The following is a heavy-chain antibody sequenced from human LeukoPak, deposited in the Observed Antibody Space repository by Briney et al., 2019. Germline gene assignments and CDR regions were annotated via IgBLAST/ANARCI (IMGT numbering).Heavy chain of an antibody. V-gene: IGHV1-18*01. CDR1: GYTFTSYG. CDR2: ISAYNGNT. J-gene: IGHJ3*02. CDR3: ASVGHYDSSGYYYENAFDI. D-gene: IGHD3-22*01. Sequence: GASVKVSCKASGYTFTSYGISWVRQAPGQGREWMGWISAYNGNTNYAQKLQGRVTMTTDTSTSTAYMELRSLRSDDTAVYYCASVGHYDSSGYYYENAFDIWGQGTMVTVSS.